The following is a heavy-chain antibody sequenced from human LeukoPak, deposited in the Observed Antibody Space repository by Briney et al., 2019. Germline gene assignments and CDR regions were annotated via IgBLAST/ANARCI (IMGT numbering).Heavy chain of an antibody. D-gene: IGHD3-3*01. CDR3: ARDVSDFWSGRNWFDP. J-gene: IGHJ5*02. Sequence: EGSLRLSCAASGFTFSSYSMNWVRQAPGKGLEWVSYISSSSSTIYYADSVKGRFTISRDNAKNSLYLQMNSLRAEDTAVYYCARDVSDFWSGRNWFDPWGQGTLVTVSS. CDR1: GFTFSSYS. CDR2: ISSSSSTI. V-gene: IGHV3-48*01.